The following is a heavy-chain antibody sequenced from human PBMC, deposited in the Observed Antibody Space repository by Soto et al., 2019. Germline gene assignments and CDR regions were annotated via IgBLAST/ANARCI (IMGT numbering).Heavy chain of an antibody. CDR3: AVQRSDYHKYFDY. CDR1: GYTFSRYA. D-gene: IGHD4-17*01. Sequence: ASVKVSCKGSGYTFSRYAMHWVRQAPGQRLEWMGWINAGHGNTKYSQKFQGRVTITRDTSATTVYMALSSLRSEDTAVYYCAVQRSDYHKYFDYWGQGTLVTVSS. J-gene: IGHJ4*02. CDR2: INAGHGNT. V-gene: IGHV1-3*01.